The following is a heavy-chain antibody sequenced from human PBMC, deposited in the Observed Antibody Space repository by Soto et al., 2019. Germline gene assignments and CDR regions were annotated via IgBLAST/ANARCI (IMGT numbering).Heavy chain of an antibody. CDR1: GFTFSSYS. Sequence: GGSLRLSCAASGFTFSSYSMNWVRQAPGKGLEWVSSISSSSSYIYYADSVKGRFTISRDNAKNSLYLQMNSLRAEDTAVYYCARGPNQLLLNWLDSWGQGTLVTVSS. J-gene: IGHJ5*01. CDR2: ISSSSSYI. CDR3: ARGPNQLLLNWLDS. D-gene: IGHD2-2*01. V-gene: IGHV3-21*01.